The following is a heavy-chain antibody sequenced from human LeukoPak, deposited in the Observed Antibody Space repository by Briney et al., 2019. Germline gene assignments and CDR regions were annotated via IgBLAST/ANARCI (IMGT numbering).Heavy chain of an antibody. CDR1: GFTFSSYW. D-gene: IGHD6-19*01. Sequence: GGSLRLSCAASGFTFSSYWMSWVRQAPGKGLEWVANIKQDGSEKYYVDSVKGRFTISRDNAKNSLYLQMNSLRAEDTAVYYCARVSSGWYERSYYFDYWGQGTLVTVSS. J-gene: IGHJ4*02. CDR2: IKQDGSEK. CDR3: ARVSSGWYERSYYFDY. V-gene: IGHV3-7*03.